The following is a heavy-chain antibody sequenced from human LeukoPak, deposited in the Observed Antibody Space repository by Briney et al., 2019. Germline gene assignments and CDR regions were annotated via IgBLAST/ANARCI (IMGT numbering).Heavy chain of an antibody. J-gene: IGHJ4*02. CDR3: ARGGDASPFDC. Sequence: PGGSLRLSCAASGXTVSSSFMSWVRQAPGRGLEWVSVLYSGGSTYSPDSVKGRFTISRDNSKNTLYLQMNSLRVEDTAVYYRARGGDASPFDCWGQGTMVTVSS. CDR2: LYSGGST. CDR1: GXTVSSSF. D-gene: IGHD2-21*01. V-gene: IGHV3-53*01.